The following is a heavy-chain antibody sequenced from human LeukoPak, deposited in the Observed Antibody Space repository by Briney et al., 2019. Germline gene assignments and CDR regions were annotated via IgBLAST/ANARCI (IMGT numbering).Heavy chain of an antibody. CDR1: GYSFTNYW. V-gene: IGHV5-51*01. D-gene: IGHD3-10*01. J-gene: IGHJ4*02. Sequence: GESLKISCQGSGYSFTNYWIGWVRQMPGKGLEWMGIIYPGDSDTKYSPSLQGQVTISADKSITTAHLRWSSLKASDTAMYYCVMGSYSYYFDSWGQGTLVTVSS. CDR3: VMGSYSYYFDS. CDR2: IYPGDSDT.